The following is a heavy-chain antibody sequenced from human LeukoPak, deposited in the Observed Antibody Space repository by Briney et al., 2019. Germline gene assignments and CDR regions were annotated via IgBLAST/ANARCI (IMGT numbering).Heavy chain of an antibody. CDR1: GGSFSGYY. J-gene: IGHJ4*02. Sequence: SETLSLTCAVYGGSFSGYYWSWIRQPPGKGLEWIGEINHSGSTNYNPSLKSRVTISVDKSKNQFSLKLSSVTAADTAVYYCARVPGGSSGWYADYWGQGTLVTVSS. CDR3: ARVPGGSSGWYADY. D-gene: IGHD6-19*01. CDR2: INHSGST. V-gene: IGHV4-34*01.